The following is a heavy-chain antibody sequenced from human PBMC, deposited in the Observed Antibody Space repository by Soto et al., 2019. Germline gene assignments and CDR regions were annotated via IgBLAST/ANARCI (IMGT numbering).Heavy chain of an antibody. J-gene: IGHJ4*02. V-gene: IGHV1-69*13. Sequence: ASVKVSCKASGGTFSSYAISWVRQAPGQGLEWMGGIIPIFGTANYAQKFQGRVTITADESTSTAYMELSSLRSEDTAGYYCARDGPRPSFYFDHGGQEPRVTVSS. CDR2: IIPIFGTA. CDR3: ARDGPRPSFYFDH. CDR1: GGTFSSYA.